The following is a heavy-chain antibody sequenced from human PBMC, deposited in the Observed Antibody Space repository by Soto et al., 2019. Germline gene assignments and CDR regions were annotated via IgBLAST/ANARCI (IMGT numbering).Heavy chain of an antibody. V-gene: IGHV4-39*01. CDR3: ARGSGAYYYYGMDV. CDR1: GGSIRSNSDF. J-gene: IGHJ6*02. D-gene: IGHD3-10*01. Sequence: QPQVQESGPGLVKPSETLSLTCTVSGGSIRSNSDFLAWIRQPPGKGLEWIGTMYHSGSTYSNPCLKSRVTISVDTPKKQFSLKLTSVTAADTGVYYCARGSGAYYYYGMDVWGQGTTVTVSS. CDR2: MYHSGST.